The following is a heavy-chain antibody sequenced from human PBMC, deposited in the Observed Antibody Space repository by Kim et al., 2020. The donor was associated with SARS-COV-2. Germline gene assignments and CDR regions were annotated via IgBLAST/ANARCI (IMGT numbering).Heavy chain of an antibody. D-gene: IGHD3-22*01. CDR1: GGSISSSSYY. CDR3: ARQAPYYYDSSGYSYPYHYYYYYMDV. CDR2: IYYSGST. V-gene: IGHV4-39*01. Sequence: SETLSLTCTVSGGSISSSSYYWGWIRQPPGKGLEWIGSIYYSGSTYYNPSLKSRVTISVDTSKNQFSLKLSSVTAADTAVYYCARQAPYYYDSSGYSYPYHYYYYYMDVWGKGTTVTVSS. J-gene: IGHJ6*03.